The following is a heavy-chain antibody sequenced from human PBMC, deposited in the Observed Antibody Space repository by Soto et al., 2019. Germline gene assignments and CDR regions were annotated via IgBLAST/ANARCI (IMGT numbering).Heavy chain of an antibody. CDR1: GYTFTTYY. J-gene: IGHJ4*02. Sequence: QVQLVQSGAEVKKPGASVKVSCKASGYTFTTYYMHWVRQAPGQGLEWLGIISPDGGRTSYAQKCRGRFTMTRNTSTRTVSRDRSGLRPEYTAVHYCAIRDPGHYWGKGTLVPSPQ. CDR2: ISPDGGRT. V-gene: IGHV1-46*01. CDR3: AIRDPGHY.